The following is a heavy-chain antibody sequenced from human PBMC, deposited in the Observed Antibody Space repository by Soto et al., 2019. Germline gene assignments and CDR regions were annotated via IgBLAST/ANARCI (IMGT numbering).Heavy chain of an antibody. CDR1: GFTFSSYG. D-gene: IGHD6-6*01. V-gene: IGHV3-30*03. Sequence: PGGSLRLSCAASGFTFSSYGMHWVRQAPGKGLEWVAVISYDGSNKYYADSVKGRFTISRDNSKNTLYLQMNSLRAEDTAVDYCATDHLTSTAARYLHYWAQGTLETVSS. CDR3: ATDHLTSTAARYLHY. J-gene: IGHJ4*02. CDR2: ISYDGSNK.